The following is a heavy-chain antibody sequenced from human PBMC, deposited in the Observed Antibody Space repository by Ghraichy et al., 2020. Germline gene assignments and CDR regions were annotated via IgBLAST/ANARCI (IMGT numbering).Heavy chain of an antibody. V-gene: IGHV3-21*01. CDR1: GFTFSSYS. CDR2: ISSSSSYI. Sequence: GSLRLSCAASGFTFSSYSMNWVRQAPGKELEWVSSISSSSSYIYYADSVKGRFTISRDNAKNSLYLQMNSLRAEDTAVYYCARDPFGEFPEGNWFDPWGQGTLVTVSS. CDR3: ARDPFGEFPEGNWFDP. D-gene: IGHD3-10*01. J-gene: IGHJ5*02.